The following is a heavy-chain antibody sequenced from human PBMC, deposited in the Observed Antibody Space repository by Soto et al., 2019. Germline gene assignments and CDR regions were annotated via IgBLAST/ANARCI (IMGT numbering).Heavy chain of an antibody. D-gene: IGHD2-2*02. CDR1: SGSFSDYY. V-gene: IGHV4-34*01. CDR3: ASRGGYCRSTSCYSPFDP. J-gene: IGHJ5*02. CDR2: SNHSGST. Sequence: QVPLQQWGAGLLKPSETLSLSCAVYSGSFSDYYWSWIRQPPGKLLEWIGESNHSGSTNYNPSLKSRVTMSVDTSNKQFSLKLTSVTAADTAVYYCASRGGYCRSTSCYSPFDPWGQGTPVTVSS.